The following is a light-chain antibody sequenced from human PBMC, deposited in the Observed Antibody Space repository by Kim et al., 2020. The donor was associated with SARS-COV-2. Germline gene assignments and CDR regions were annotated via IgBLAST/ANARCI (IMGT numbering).Light chain of an antibody. Sequence: DIQMTQSPSSLSASVGDRVTITCRVSQGINTHVAWFQQKPGKAPKALIYEASSLHSGVPSRFSGSASGTYFTLTITSLQPEDFATYYCQQYSLYPLAFGGGTKVDIK. V-gene: IGKV1-16*01. CDR3: QQYSLYPLA. CDR1: QGINTH. CDR2: EAS. J-gene: IGKJ4*01.